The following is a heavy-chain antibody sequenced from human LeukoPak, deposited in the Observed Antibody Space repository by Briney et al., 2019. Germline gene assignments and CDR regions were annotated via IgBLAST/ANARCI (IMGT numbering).Heavy chain of an antibody. D-gene: IGHD2-15*01. CDR3: ASRSVRRAYCSGGSCYSYYFDY. CDR2: IIPIFGTA. V-gene: IGHV1-69*13. J-gene: IGHJ4*02. Sequence: ASVKVSCKASGGTFSSYAISWVRQAPGQGLEWMGGIIPIFGTANYAQKFQGRVTITADESTSTAYMGLSSLRSEDTAVYYCASRSVRRAYCSGGSCYSYYFDYWGQGTLVTVSS. CDR1: GGTFSSYA.